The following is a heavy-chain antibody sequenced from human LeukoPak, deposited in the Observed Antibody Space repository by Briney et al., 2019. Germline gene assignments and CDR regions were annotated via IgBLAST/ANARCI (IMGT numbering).Heavy chain of an antibody. J-gene: IGHJ4*02. Sequence: PSQTLSLTCTVSGGSISSGSYYWSWIRQPAGKGLEWIGRIYTSGSTNYNPSLRSRVTISVDTSTNQFSLKLSSVTAADTAMYYCARDLYDFWSGYRSDYWGQGTLVTVSS. CDR3: ARDLYDFWSGYRSDY. CDR1: GGSISSGSYY. V-gene: IGHV4-61*02. D-gene: IGHD3-3*01. CDR2: IYTSGST.